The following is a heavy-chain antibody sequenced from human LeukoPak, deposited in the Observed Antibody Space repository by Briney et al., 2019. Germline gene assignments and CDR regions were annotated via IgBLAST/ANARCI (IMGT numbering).Heavy chain of an antibody. CDR3: ARDSLARPLGY. Sequence: GGSLRLSCAASGFTFSDYAMSWVRQAPAKGLEWVSYISSSGSTIYYADSVKGRFTISRDNAKNSLYLQMNSLRAEDTAVYYCARDSLARPLGYWGQGTLVTVSS. CDR1: GFTFSDYA. D-gene: IGHD6-6*01. J-gene: IGHJ4*02. CDR2: ISSSGSTI. V-gene: IGHV3-11*01.